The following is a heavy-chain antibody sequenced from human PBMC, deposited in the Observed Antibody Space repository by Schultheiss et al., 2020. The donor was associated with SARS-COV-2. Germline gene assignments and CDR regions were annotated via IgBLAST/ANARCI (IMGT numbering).Heavy chain of an antibody. CDR2: ISSSSSTI. V-gene: IGHV3-48*01. D-gene: IGHD4-17*01. J-gene: IGHJ6*03. CDR3: ARVPTVWLTTVTQTDYMDV. Sequence: GGSLRLSCAASGFTFSSYSMNWVRQAPGKGLEWVSYISSSSSTIYYADSVKGRFTISRDNAKNSLYLQMNSLRAEDTAVYYCARVPTVWLTTVTQTDYMDVWGKGTTVTVSS. CDR1: GFTFSSYS.